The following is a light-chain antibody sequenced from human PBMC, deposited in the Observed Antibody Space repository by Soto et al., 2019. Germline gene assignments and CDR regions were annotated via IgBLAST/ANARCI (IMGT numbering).Light chain of an antibody. J-gene: IGKJ4*01. CDR3: QQYYSTPLT. V-gene: IGKV4-1*01. CDR2: WAS. CDR1: QNLLYSSDNKNY. Sequence: DIVMTQSPESLAVSLGETATINCKSSQNLLYSSDNKNYLTWHQQKPGQPPKLLIYWASTRESGVPDRFNGSGSGTDFTLSISSLQAEDVAVYYCQQYYSTPLTFGGGTKVEIK.